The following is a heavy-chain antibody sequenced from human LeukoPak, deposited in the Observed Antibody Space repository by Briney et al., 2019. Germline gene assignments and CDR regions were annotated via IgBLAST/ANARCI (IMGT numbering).Heavy chain of an antibody. CDR2: IGGSSSSL. D-gene: IGHD4-17*01. J-gene: IGHJ3*01. CDR3: AKEAGQDYGALDAFDV. CDR1: GFTFNSYS. Sequence: SGGSLRLSCAASGFTFNSYSMNWVRQAPGKGLEWVSSIGGSSSSLYYAESVKGRFTISRDNARNSLYLQMNSLRAEDTAVYYCAKEAGQDYGALDAFDVWGQGTMVTVSS. V-gene: IGHV3-21*01.